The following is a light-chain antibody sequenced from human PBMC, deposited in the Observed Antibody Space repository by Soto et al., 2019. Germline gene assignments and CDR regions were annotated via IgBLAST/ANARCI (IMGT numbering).Light chain of an antibody. Sequence: DIQMTQSPSSLSASVGDRVTITCRASQSISSYLHWYQQKPGRAPKLRIYAASSLQSGVPARFSGSGSGTDFPITISSLQPEDFATYYCQQSYSTPRTFGQGTKVEIK. V-gene: IGKV1-39*01. CDR3: QQSYSTPRT. CDR1: QSISSY. J-gene: IGKJ1*01. CDR2: AAS.